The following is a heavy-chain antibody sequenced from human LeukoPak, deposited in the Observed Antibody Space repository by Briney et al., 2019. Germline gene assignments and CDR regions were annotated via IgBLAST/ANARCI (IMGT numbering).Heavy chain of an antibody. CDR2: IYSGGTT. D-gene: IGHD3-9*01. Sequence: PGGSLRLFCAASGFTVINNYMTWVRQAPGKGREWVSVIYSGGTTHYADSVKGRFTISIDNSKNTLYLQMNSLRVDDRAVYSGLTSPSWRVWGKGPTVSVSS. CDR3: LTSPSWRV. V-gene: IGHV3-53*01. CDR1: GFTVINNY. J-gene: IGHJ6*04.